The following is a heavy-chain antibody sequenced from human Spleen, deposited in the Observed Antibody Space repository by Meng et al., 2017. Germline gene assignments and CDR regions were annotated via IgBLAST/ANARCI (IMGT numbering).Heavy chain of an antibody. D-gene: IGHD3-3*01. V-gene: IGHV1-69*01. CDR2: INAVFGTT. CDR3: ARCAPNDYDFWSGYFP. CDR1: GGIFSNYV. Sequence: QGQMVPSGAEVMKPGSSVKVSCKALGGIFSNYVIGWVRQAPGQGLEWMGGINAVFGTTNYAQKFQDRVTITSDESTSTVYMELTRLTSEDTAVYYCARCAPNDYDFWSGYFPWGQGTLVTVSS. J-gene: IGHJ5*02.